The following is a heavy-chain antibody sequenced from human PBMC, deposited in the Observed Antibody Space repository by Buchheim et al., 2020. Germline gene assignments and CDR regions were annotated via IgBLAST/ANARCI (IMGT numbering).Heavy chain of an antibody. J-gene: IGHJ5*01. CDR2: IYYTGST. CDR1: GDSISSSNYY. D-gene: IGHD3-9*01. Sequence: QLQLQESGPGLVKPSETLSLTCTVSGDSISSSNYYWGWIRQPPGKGLEWIGNIYYTGSTYYNPSLKSRVTISVDTFKNQFSLGLSYETATDTGEDYCARDKYYDDLTRQWGWFDSRGRGTL. V-gene: IGHV4-39*02. CDR3: ARDKYYDDLTRQWGWFDS.